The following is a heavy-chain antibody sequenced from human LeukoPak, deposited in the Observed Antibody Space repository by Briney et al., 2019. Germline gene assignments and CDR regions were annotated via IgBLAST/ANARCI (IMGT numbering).Heavy chain of an antibody. D-gene: IGHD3-16*01. V-gene: IGHV1-24*01. CDR1: GYTLTELS. J-gene: IGHJ4*02. CDR3: ARDHNDNGGTRDDY. CDR2: FDPEDGET. Sequence: ASVKVSCEVSGYTLTELSMHWVRQAPGKGLEWMGGFDPEDGETIYAQKFQGRVTMTTDTSTSTAYMELRSLRSDDTAVYYCARDHNDNGGTRDDYWGQGTLVTVSS.